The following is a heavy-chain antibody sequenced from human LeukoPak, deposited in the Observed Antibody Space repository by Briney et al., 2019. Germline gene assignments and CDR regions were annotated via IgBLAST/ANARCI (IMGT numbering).Heavy chain of an antibody. Sequence: SETLSLTCSVSGGFINSYYWSWIRQSPGKGLEWIGYIYYTGATYYNPSLESRVTISMDTSKRQLSLELRSVTAADSAVYFCARDRRESSKPNDAFDIWGQGTMVTVSA. CDR2: IYYTGAT. V-gene: IGHV4-59*01. CDR3: ARDRRESSKPNDAFDI. D-gene: IGHD4-11*01. J-gene: IGHJ3*02. CDR1: GGFINSYY.